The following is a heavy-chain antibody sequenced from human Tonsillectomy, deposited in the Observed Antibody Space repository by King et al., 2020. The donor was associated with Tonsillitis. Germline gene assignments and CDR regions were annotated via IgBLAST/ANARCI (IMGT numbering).Heavy chain of an antibody. V-gene: IGHV3-7*01. CDR3: ARGGREGACDI. J-gene: IGHJ3*02. Sequence: VQLVVSGGGLVQPGGSLRLSCAASGFTFSSSWMTWVRQAPGRRLEWVANIKQDGSNKYYVDSVKGRFTISRDNAKNSLYLQMNSLRAEDTAVYYCARGGREGACDIWGQGTMVTVSS. CDR2: IKQDGSNK. D-gene: IGHD1-26*01. CDR1: GFTFSSSW.